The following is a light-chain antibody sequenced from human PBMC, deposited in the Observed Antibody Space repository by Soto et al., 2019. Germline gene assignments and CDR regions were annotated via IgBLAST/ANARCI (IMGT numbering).Light chain of an antibody. Sequence: EIVMTQSPATLSVSPWERATLFCRASQSVSILLAWYQQRPGQAPRLLIYGASSRATGIPDRFSGSGSGTEFTLTISRLEPEDFAVYYCQQYGSSSWTFGQGTKVDIK. J-gene: IGKJ1*01. CDR3: QQYGSSSWT. CDR2: GAS. V-gene: IGKV3-20*01. CDR1: QSVSIL.